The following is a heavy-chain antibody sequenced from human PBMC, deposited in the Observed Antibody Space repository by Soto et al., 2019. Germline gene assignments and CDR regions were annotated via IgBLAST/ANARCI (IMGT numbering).Heavy chain of an antibody. CDR1: GFTFRHSG. V-gene: IGHV3-30*03. CDR2: VSHDGTDQ. D-gene: IGHD2-21*02. CDR3: ARTIHGDSTGAFDY. Sequence: QGQLVESGGGVVQPGRSLKLSCEASGFTFRHSGMHWVRQTPGKGLEWVALVSHDGTDQYYADSVKGRFTISRDNFKNTLYLQMNSLRSEDTAVYYCARTIHGDSTGAFDYWGLGTLVTVSS. J-gene: IGHJ4*02.